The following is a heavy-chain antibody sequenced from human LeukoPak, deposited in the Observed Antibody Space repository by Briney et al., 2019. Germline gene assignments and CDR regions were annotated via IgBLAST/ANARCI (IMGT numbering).Heavy chain of an antibody. V-gene: IGHV3-48*03. J-gene: IGHJ3*01. CDR2: ISGSGSTI. Sequence: QSGGSLRLSCAASGFTFSYYEMTWVRQAPGRGLEWVSYISGSGSTIYYADSVKGRFTISRDNARNSLYLQMNTLRAEDTAAYYCATTLSRNSGSAPGSAFDFWGQGTMVTVSS. CDR1: GFTFSYYE. D-gene: IGHD5-12*01. CDR3: ATTLSRNSGSAPGSAFDF.